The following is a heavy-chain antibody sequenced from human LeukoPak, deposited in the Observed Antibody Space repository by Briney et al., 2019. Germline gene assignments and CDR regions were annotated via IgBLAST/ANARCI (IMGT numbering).Heavy chain of an antibody. J-gene: IGHJ4*02. D-gene: IGHD6-19*01. CDR3: ARTGRSSGCYDY. CDR1: GYTFTSYA. V-gene: IGHV1-3*01. CDR2: INAGNGNT. Sequence: ASVKVSCKASGYTFTSYAMHWVRQAPGQRLEWMGWINAGNGNTKYSQKFQGRVTITRDTSASTAYMELSSLRSEDTAVYYCARTGRSSGCYDYWGQGTLVTVSS.